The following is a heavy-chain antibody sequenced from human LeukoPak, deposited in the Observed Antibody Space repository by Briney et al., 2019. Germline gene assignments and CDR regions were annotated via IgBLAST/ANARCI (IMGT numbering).Heavy chain of an antibody. CDR2: INPDGTVT. CDR1: GFTFNTYW. D-gene: IGHD1-26*01. Sequence: PGGSLRLSCAASGFTFNTYWMHWVRQAPGKGLVWVSPINPDGTVTTYADSVKGRFTISRDNAKNTLYLQMNSLKAEDTAVYYCVRDSPSGFFDLWGQGTLVTVSS. CDR3: VRDSPSGFFDL. V-gene: IGHV3-74*01. J-gene: IGHJ5*02.